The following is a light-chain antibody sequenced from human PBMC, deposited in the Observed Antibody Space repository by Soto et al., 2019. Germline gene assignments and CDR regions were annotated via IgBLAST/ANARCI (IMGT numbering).Light chain of an antibody. CDR3: QQLGSSPIT. J-gene: IGKJ5*01. CDR1: QSVITNN. Sequence: EILMTQSPATLSLSPGERATLSCRASQSVITNNLAWYQQKPGQAPRLVMYGASSRATGIPDRFSGSGSGTEVTLTINSLKAEDSAVYFGQQLGSSPITFGQGTRLEIK. CDR2: GAS. V-gene: IGKV3-20*01.